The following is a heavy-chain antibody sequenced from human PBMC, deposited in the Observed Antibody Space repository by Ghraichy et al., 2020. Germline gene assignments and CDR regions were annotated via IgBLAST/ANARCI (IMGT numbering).Heavy chain of an antibody. D-gene: IGHD4-11*01. J-gene: IGHJ4*02. CDR2: FYNSGST. CDR3: ARVGDYSFKD. CDR1: GDSISSYS. Sequence: ESLNISCTVSGDSISSYSLSWIRQPPGKGLEWIGYFYNSGSTNYNPSLKSRFTISLDTSKNQFSLKLSSVTAADTAVYYCARVGDYSFKDWGQGTLVTVSS. V-gene: IGHV4-59*01.